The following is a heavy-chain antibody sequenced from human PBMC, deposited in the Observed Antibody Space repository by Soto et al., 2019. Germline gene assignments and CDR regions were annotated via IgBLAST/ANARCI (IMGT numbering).Heavy chain of an antibody. V-gene: IGHV1-24*01. CDR3: ATEAVAGPHYYYYYGMDV. Sequence: ASLKVSCKVSGYTLTELSMHWVRQAPGKGLELMGGFDPEDGETIYAQKFQGRVTMTEDTSTDTAHMELSSLRSEDTAVYYCATEAVAGPHYYYYYGMDVWGQGTTVTVSS. J-gene: IGHJ6*02. CDR1: GYTLTELS. CDR2: FDPEDGET. D-gene: IGHD6-19*01.